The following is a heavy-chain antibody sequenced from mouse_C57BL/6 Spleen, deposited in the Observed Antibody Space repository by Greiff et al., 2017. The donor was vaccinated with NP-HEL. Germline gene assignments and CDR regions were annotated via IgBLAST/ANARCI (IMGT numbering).Heavy chain of an antibody. V-gene: IGHV5-4*01. CDR2: ISDGGSYT. D-gene: IGHD1-1*02. J-gene: IGHJ2*01. CDR3: ARDLVGRGGFDY. Sequence: EVKLVESGGGLVKPGGSLKLSCAASGFTFSSYAMSWVRQTPEKRLEWVATISDGGSYTYYPDNVKGRFTISRDNAKNNLYLQMSHLKSEDTAMYYCARDLVGRGGFDYWGQGTTLTVSS. CDR1: GFTFSSYA.